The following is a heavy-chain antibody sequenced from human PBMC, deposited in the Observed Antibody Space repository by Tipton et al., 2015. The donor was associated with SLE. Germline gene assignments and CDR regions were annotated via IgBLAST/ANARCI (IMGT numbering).Heavy chain of an antibody. D-gene: IGHD5-18*01. CDR1: GGSISSSSYY. CDR3: ARERGGYSYGLGDYFDY. J-gene: IGHJ4*02. V-gene: IGHV4-39*07. Sequence: LRLSCTVSGGSISSSSYYWGWIRQPPGKGLEWIGSMSYSGSTYYNPSLKSRVTISVDTSKNQFSLKLSSVTAADTAVYYCARERGGYSYGLGDYFDYWGQGTLVTVSS. CDR2: MSYSGST.